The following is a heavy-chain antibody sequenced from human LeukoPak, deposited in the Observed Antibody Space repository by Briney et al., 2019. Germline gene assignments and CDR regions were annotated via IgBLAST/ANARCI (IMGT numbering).Heavy chain of an antibody. Sequence: SETLSLTCTVSGGSITNYYWSWIRQPPGKGLEWIGSIFYSGSTYYNPSLKSRVTISVDTSKTQFSLKLSSVTAADTAVYYCAKQQLVRCFDYWGQGTLVTVSS. CDR3: AKQQLVRCFDY. CDR1: GGSITNYY. D-gene: IGHD6-13*01. J-gene: IGHJ4*02. V-gene: IGHV4-59*05. CDR2: IFYSGST.